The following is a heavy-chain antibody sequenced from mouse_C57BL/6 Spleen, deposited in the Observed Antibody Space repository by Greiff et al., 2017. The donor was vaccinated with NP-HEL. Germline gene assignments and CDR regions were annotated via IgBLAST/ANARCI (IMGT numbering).Heavy chain of an antibody. J-gene: IGHJ3*01. Sequence: VQLQQSGPGLVKPSQSLSLTCSVTGYSITSGYYWNWIRQFPGNKLEWMGYISYDGSNNYNPSLKNRISITRDTSKNQFFLKLNSVTTEDTATYYCARLITTAAYWGQGTLVTVSA. CDR2: ISYDGSN. D-gene: IGHD1-1*01. CDR3: ARLITTAAY. V-gene: IGHV3-6*01. CDR1: GYSITSGYY.